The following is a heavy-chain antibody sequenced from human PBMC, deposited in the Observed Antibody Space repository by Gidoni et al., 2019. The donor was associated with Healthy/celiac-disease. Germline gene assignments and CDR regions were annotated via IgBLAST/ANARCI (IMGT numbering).Heavy chain of an antibody. Sequence: EVQLVESGGGLVQPGGSLRLSCAASGFTFSSYAMSWVRQAPGKGLEWVSAISGSGGSTYYADSVKGRFTISRDNSKNTLYLQMNSLRAEDTAVYYCAKADTAMVTGYYYYGMDVWGQGTTVTVSS. J-gene: IGHJ6*02. V-gene: IGHV3-23*04. CDR3: AKADTAMVTGYYYYGMDV. CDR2: ISGSGGST. D-gene: IGHD5-18*01. CDR1: GFTFSSYA.